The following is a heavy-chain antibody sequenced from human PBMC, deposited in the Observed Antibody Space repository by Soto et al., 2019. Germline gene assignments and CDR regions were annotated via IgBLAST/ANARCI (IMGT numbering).Heavy chain of an antibody. Sequence: ASVKVSCKASEHSFTNFYIHWVRQTPGQGLECVGWVNPNSGGTIYAQKFRGRVTMTSDTSINTAYMELSRLTSDDTAIYYCAAFQFDILAGPEGTSSWGQGTLVTVSS. V-gene: IGHV1-2*02. D-gene: IGHD3-9*01. CDR1: EHSFTNFY. J-gene: IGHJ4*02. CDR2: VNPNSGGT. CDR3: AAFQFDILAGPEGTSS.